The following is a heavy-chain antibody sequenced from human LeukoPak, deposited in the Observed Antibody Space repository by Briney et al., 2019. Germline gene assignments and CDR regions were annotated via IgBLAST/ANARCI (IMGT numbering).Heavy chain of an antibody. CDR3: ARNHYDILTGYPGQAFDI. V-gene: IGHV3-7*01. J-gene: IGHJ3*02. Sequence: PGGSLRLSCAASGFTFSSYWMSWVRQAPGKGLEWVANIKQDGSEKYYVDSVKGRFTISRDNAKNSLYLQMNSLRAEDTAVYYCARNHYDILTGYPGQAFDIWGQGTMVTVSS. CDR1: GFTFSSYW. D-gene: IGHD3-9*01. CDR2: IKQDGSEK.